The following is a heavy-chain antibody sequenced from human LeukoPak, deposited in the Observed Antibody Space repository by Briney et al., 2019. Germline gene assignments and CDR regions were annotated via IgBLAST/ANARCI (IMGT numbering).Heavy chain of an antibody. J-gene: IGHJ4*02. Sequence: GGSLRLSCAASGLTFTNYWMHWVRQAPGKGLLWVSTINNDGSRTFYADSVKGRFTISRDNAKSTLYLQTNSLRAEDTAVYYCARVRSYYDSSGYDLWGQGTLVTVSS. CDR1: GLTFTNYW. V-gene: IGHV3-74*01. D-gene: IGHD3-22*01. CDR3: ARVRSYYDSSGYDL. CDR2: INNDGSRT.